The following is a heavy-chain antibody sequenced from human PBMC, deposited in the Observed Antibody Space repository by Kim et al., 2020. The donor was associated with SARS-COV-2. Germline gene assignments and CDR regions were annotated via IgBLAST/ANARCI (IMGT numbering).Heavy chain of an antibody. D-gene: IGHD3-10*01. CDR3: AGGEFAPHRFAY. CDR2: IYYSGST. CDR1: GGSIRSYY. Sequence: SETLSLTCTVSGGSIRSYYWSWIRQSPGRGLEWIGYIYYSGSTNYNPSLKSRVTLSVDMSKNHFSLKLKSVSAADTAMYYCAGGEFAPHRFAYWGQGIL. V-gene: IGHV4-59*01. J-gene: IGHJ4*02.